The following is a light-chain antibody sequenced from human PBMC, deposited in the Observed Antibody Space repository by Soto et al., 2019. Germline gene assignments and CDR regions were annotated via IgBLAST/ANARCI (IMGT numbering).Light chain of an antibody. CDR2: WAS. Sequence: DIVMTQSPDSVAVSLGERATINCKSSQSVLNSYNNKNYLTWYQQKPGQPPKMLIYWASTRESGVPDRFSGGGSATDFTLTITGLQVEDVAVYYCQQYYNTPLTFGGGTQVEIK. J-gene: IGKJ4*01. CDR3: QQYYNTPLT. CDR1: QSVLNSYNNKNY. V-gene: IGKV4-1*01.